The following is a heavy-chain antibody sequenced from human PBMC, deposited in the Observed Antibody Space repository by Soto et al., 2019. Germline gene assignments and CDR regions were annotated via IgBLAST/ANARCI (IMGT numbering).Heavy chain of an antibody. CDR3: ARVRESTAAFDY. CDR1: GYSFTRYW. V-gene: IGHV5-51*01. Sequence: GESLKISCKGSGYSFTRYWIGWVRQMPGKGLEWMGIIYPRDSDTRYSPSFQGQVTISADKSISTAYLQWSSLKASDTAMYYRARVRESTAAFDYWGQGTLVTVSS. J-gene: IGHJ4*02. CDR2: IYPRDSDT. D-gene: IGHD2-8*02.